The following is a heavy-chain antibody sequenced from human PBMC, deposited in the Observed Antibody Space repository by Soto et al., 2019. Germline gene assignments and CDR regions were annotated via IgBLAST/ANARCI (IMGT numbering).Heavy chain of an antibody. CDR1: GAPISSYY. D-gene: IGHD2-2*01. Sequence: QVQLQESGPGLVKPSETLSLTCTVSGAPISSYYWSWIRQPPGKGLEWIGYMYYSGSTTYNPALTSRVTISADTSNKQFSLRLISVNSADTAVSYCARDLAFCSIGSCYALFQHWGQGIPVTVSS. CDR3: ARDLAFCSIGSCYALFQH. J-gene: IGHJ1*01. V-gene: IGHV4-59*01. CDR2: MYYSGST.